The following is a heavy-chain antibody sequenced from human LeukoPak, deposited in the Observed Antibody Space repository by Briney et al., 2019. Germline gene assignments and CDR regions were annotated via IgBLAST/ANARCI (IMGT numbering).Heavy chain of an antibody. D-gene: IGHD2-15*01. Sequence: SETLSLTCTVSGGSVSSGDYYWSWIRQPPGKGLEWIGYIYYSGSTYYNPSLKSRVTISVDTSKNQFSLKLSSVTAADTAVYYCARGISGYFDLWGRGTLVTVSS. V-gene: IGHV4-30-4*01. CDR2: IYYSGST. CDR3: ARGISGYFDL. J-gene: IGHJ2*01. CDR1: GGSVSSGDYY.